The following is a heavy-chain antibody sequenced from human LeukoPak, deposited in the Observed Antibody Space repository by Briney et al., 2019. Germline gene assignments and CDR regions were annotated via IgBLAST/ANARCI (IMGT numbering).Heavy chain of an antibody. J-gene: IGHJ4*02. CDR3: ARSRKVGSSSLNFDY. CDR2: IYYSGST. Sequence: SETLSLTCTVSGGSISSYYWSWIRPPPGKGRAWIGYIYYSGSTNYNPSLKSRVTISVDTSKNQFSLKLSSVTAADTAVYYCARSRKVGSSSLNFDYWGQGTLVTVSS. CDR1: GGSISSYY. D-gene: IGHD6-6*01. V-gene: IGHV4-59*08.